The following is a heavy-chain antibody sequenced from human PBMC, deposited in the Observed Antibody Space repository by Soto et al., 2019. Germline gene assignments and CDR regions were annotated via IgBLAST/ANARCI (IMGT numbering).Heavy chain of an antibody. CDR3: ARGIKYGAYSRWFDP. CDR1: GYTFTSYD. Sequence: QVQLVQSGAEVKKPGASVKVSCKASGYTFTSYDINWVRQATGQGLEYLGWMNPNSGNTAYVQKLQGRVTMTWDTSITTGYMELSSLRSEDTAVYFCARGIKYGAYSRWFDPWGQGTLVTVSS. CDR2: MNPNSGNT. V-gene: IGHV1-8*01. D-gene: IGHD4-17*01. J-gene: IGHJ5*02.